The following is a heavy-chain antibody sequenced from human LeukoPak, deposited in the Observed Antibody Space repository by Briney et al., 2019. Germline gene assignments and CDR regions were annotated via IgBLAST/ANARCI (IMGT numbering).Heavy chain of an antibody. CDR3: AQDRIVGAYD. Sequence: GGSLRLSCAASGFNFSFFFLTGVRQAPGKGLEWVSTIRDSCGRTYYPDSVEERFTISRDNSKHTLSLQMNSLRAEDTAIYYCAQDRIVGAYDWGQGTLVTVS. J-gene: IGHJ4*02. D-gene: IGHD1-26*01. CDR1: GFNFSFFF. CDR2: IRDSCGRT. V-gene: IGHV3-23*01.